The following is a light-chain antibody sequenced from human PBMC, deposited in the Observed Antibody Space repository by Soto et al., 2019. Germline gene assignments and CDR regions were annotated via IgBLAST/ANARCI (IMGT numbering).Light chain of an antibody. CDR2: DAS. Sequence: DIQMTESPSTLSASGGERVSITCRASQSLSTMLAWFQQKPVKAPKLLIYDASSLERGVPSRFSGSGSGTEFTLTISSMQPDDFATFYCQQYNGYSRTFGQGTKVDIK. CDR1: QSLSTM. V-gene: IGKV1-5*01. J-gene: IGKJ1*01. CDR3: QQYNGYSRT.